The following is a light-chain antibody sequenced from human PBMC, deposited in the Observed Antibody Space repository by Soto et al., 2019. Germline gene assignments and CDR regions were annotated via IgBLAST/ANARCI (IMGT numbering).Light chain of an antibody. CDR3: LLDYSYFWA. CDR1: QGIRTA. Sequence: IQMTQSPSSVSASVGDRVTITCRTSQGIRTALGWYQQKPGKVPKLLIYAASTLQSGVPSRVSGSGSGREFTLTISSLQPEDFATYYCLLDYSYFWAFGQGTKVDI. J-gene: IGKJ1*01. CDR2: AAS. V-gene: IGKV1-6*01.